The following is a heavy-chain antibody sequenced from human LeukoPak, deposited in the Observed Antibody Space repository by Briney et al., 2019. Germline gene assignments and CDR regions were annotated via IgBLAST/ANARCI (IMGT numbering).Heavy chain of an antibody. CDR3: ARWGPNNYYDSSGYGY. CDR2: INPNSGGT. Sequence: GASVKVSCKASGYTFTGYYMHWVRQAPGQGLEWMGWINPNSGGTNYAQKFQGRVTMTRDTSISTAYMELSRLRSDDTAVYYCARWGPNNYYDSSGYGYWGQGTLVTVSS. J-gene: IGHJ4*02. CDR1: GYTFTGYY. V-gene: IGHV1-2*02. D-gene: IGHD3-22*01.